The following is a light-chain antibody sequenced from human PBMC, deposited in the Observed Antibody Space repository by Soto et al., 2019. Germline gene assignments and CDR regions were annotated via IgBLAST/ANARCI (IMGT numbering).Light chain of an antibody. V-gene: IGKV3-11*01. CDR2: EAS. CDR1: QSGSRS. J-gene: IGKJ4*01. Sequence: EIVLTQSPATLSLSPGERVTLSCRASQSGSRSLACYQQKPGQAPRLLIYEASNRATGNPARFSGSESGADFTLTISSLEPEDFAVYYCQQRSNWPLTFGGGTKVEIK. CDR3: QQRSNWPLT.